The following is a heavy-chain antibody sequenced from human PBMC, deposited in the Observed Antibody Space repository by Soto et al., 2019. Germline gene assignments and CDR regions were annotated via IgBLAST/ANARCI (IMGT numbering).Heavy chain of an antibody. CDR3: ARDRAVDTAMVFDY. CDR2: MHYSRTT. Sequence: SVTLSLTCSVSGSSIDNITYYLACLRQPPGKGLEWIGSMHYSRTTYYNPSFQGRVTMSADTSTNQFSLKLSSVTAADTAVYYCARDRAVDTAMVFDYWGQGTLVTVSS. V-gene: IGHV4-39*07. CDR1: GSSIDNITYY. J-gene: IGHJ4*02. D-gene: IGHD5-18*01.